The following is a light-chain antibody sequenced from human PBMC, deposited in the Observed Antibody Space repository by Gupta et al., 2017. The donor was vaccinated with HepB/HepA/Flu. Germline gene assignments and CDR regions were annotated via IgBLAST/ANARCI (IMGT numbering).Light chain of an antibody. CDR3: QQRSNWHPGLT. Sequence: EIVLTQSPATLSLSPGERATLSCRASQSVSSYLDWYQQKPGQAPRLLIYDASNRATGIPARCSGSGVGTDFTLTISSREPEDFEVYYCQQRSNWHPGLTFGGGTKVEIK. CDR2: DAS. J-gene: IGKJ4*01. CDR1: QSVSSY. V-gene: IGKV3-11*01.